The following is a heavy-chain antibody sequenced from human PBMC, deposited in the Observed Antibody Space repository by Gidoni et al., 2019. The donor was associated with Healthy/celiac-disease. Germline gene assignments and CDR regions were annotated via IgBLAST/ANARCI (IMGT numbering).Heavy chain of an antibody. V-gene: IGHV4-34*01. Sequence: QVQLQQWGAGLLKPSETLSLTCAVYGGSFSGYYWSWIRQPPGKGLEWIGEINHSGSTNYNPSLKSRVTISVDTSKNQFSLKLSSVTAADTAVYYCARGLAAWIVVVPAAGFWFDPWGQGTLVTVSS. CDR1: GGSFSGYY. D-gene: IGHD2-2*01. CDR2: INHSGST. CDR3: ARGLAAWIVVVPAAGFWFDP. J-gene: IGHJ5*02.